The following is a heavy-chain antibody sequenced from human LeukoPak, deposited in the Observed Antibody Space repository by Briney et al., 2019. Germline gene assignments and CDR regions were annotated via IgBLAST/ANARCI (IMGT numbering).Heavy chain of an antibody. CDR3: ARVDIYGSGRYYRVGFDY. V-gene: IGHV1-8*01. D-gene: IGHD3-10*01. Sequence: ASVKVSCKASGYTFTSYDINWVRQATGQGLEWMGWMNPNSGNTGYAQKFQGRVTMTRNTSISTAYTELSSLRSEDTAVYYCARVDIYGSGRYYRVGFDYWGQGTLATVSS. CDR2: MNPNSGNT. J-gene: IGHJ4*02. CDR1: GYTFTSYD.